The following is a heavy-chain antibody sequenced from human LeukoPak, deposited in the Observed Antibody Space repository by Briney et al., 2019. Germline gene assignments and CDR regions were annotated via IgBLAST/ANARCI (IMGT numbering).Heavy chain of an antibody. CDR2: INHSGSA. J-gene: IGHJ4*02. Sequence: SETLSLTCAVYGVSFSGYFWGWIRQVPGKGLEWIGEINHSGSANYNPSLKSRVTIPVDTSKNRCALKLTSVSAADTAVYYCARGGGSGWFVDYWDQGTLVTVSS. CDR3: ARGGGSGWFVDY. V-gene: IGHV4-34*01. CDR1: GVSFSGYF. D-gene: IGHD6-19*01.